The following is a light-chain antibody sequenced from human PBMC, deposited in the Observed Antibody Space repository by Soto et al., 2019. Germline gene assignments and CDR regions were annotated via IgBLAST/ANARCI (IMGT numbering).Light chain of an antibody. J-gene: IGKJ5*01. CDR1: QDISNY. CDR2: DAS. V-gene: IGKV1-33*01. Sequence: DIQMTQSPSSLSASVGDRVTITCQASQDISNYLNWYQQKPGKAPKLLIYDASNLETGVPSRFSGGASGTDFTFTISNLQPEDIATYYCQQYDRLPITFGQGTRLEI. CDR3: QQYDRLPIT.